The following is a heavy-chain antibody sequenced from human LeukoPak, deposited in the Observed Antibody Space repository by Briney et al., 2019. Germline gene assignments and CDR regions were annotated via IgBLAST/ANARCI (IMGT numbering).Heavy chain of an antibody. V-gene: IGHV1-18*01. CDR2: ITTYNGKT. CDR3: ARLGSPIYYYYIDV. CDR1: GYTFTSHG. Sequence: ASVKVSCKASGYTFTSHGISWVRQAPGQGLEWMGWITTYNGKTNYAQKLQGGVTMTTDTSTSTAYMELRSLRSDDTAVYYCARLGSPIYYYYIDVWGKGTTVTVSS. J-gene: IGHJ6*03. D-gene: IGHD1-26*01.